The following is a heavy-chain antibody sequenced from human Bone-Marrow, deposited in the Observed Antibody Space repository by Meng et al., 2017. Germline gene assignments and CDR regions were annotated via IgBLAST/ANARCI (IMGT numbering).Heavy chain of an antibody. J-gene: IGHJ4*02. CDR2: INHSGST. CDR1: GGSFIGYY. V-gene: IGHV4-34*01. CDR3: ARGPTTMAHDFDY. Sequence: QVQPPQWGDGLLKPSETLSLPWAVDGGSFIGYYWSWIRQPPGKGLEWIGEINHSGSTNYNPSLKSRVTISVDTSKNQFSLKLSSVTAADSAVYYCARGPTTMAHDFDYWGQGTLVTVSS. D-gene: IGHD4-11*01.